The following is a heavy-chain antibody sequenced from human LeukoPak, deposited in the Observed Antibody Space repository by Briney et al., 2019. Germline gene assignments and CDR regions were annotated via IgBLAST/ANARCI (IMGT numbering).Heavy chain of an antibody. Sequence: SRSLRLSWAASGFTFDDYAMHWVRQAPGKGLEWVSGISWNSGSIGYADSVKGRFTISRDNAKNSLYLQMSSLRAEDMALYYCAKDYYYDSSGPFDYWGQGTLVTVSS. J-gene: IGHJ4*02. CDR2: ISWNSGSI. V-gene: IGHV3-9*03. D-gene: IGHD3-22*01. CDR1: GFTFDDYA. CDR3: AKDYYYDSSGPFDY.